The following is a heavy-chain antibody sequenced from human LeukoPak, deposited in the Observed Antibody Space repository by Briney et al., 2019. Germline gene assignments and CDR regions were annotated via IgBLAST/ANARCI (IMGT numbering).Heavy chain of an antibody. CDR2: IYYSGST. CDR3: ARGASGYSYG. J-gene: IGHJ4*02. CDR1: GGSISSYY. V-gene: IGHV4-59*01. Sequence: SETLSLTCTVSGGSISSYYWSCIRQPPGEGLEWIGSIYYSGSTNYNPSLKSRVTISIDTSKNQFSLNLSSVTAADTAVYHCARGASGYSYGWGQGTLVTVSS. D-gene: IGHD5-18*01.